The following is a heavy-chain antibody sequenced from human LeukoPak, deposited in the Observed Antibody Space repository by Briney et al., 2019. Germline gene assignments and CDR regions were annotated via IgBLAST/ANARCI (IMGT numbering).Heavy chain of an antibody. CDR2: INPYSGDT. CDR3: ARDQGSLTRSWYTGY. J-gene: IGHJ4*02. Sequence: ASVKVSCKASGYTFTGYHIHWVRQAPGQGPEWMGRINPYSGDTNFAQKFQGRVTMTRDTSITTAYMDLSSLTPDDTAVYFCARDQGSLTRSWYTGYWGQGTQVSVSS. D-gene: IGHD6-13*01. CDR1: GYTFTGYH. V-gene: IGHV1-2*06.